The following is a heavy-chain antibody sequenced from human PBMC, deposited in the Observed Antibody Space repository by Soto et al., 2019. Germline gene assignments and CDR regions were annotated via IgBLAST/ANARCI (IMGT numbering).Heavy chain of an antibody. CDR2: ISAYNGNT. D-gene: IGHD3-3*01. J-gene: IGHJ4*02. Sequence: AAVKVSCKASGYTFTSYGISWVRQAPGQGLEWMGWISAYNGNTNYAQKLQGRVTMTTDTSTSTAYMELRSLRSDDTAVYYCAKSFYDFWSGYYTRNYFDYWGQGTLVTVSS. CDR1: GYTFTSYG. V-gene: IGHV1-18*01. CDR3: AKSFYDFWSGYYTRNYFDY.